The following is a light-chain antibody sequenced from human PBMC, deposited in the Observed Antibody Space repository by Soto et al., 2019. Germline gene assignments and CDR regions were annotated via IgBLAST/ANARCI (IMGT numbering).Light chain of an antibody. V-gene: IGLV1-40*01. CDR2: GNS. Sequence: QSVLTQPPSVSGAPGQRVTISCTGSSSNIGAGYDVHWYQQLPGTAPKLLIYGNSNRPSGVPDRFSGSKSGTSASLAITGRQGEDEAKYSCQPYDSGLGGLEVFGGGTKLTVL. CDR1: SSNIGAGYD. J-gene: IGLJ3*02. CDR3: QPYDSGLGGLEV.